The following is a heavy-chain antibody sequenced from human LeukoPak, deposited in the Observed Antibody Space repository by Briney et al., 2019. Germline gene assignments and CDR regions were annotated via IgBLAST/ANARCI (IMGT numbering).Heavy chain of an antibody. Sequence: SVKVSCKASGGIFSSYAIIWVRQAPGQGLEWMGRIIPILGIANYAQKFQGRVTITADKSTSTAYMELSSLRSEDTAVYYCARDNSSSWYRWDDAFDIWGQGTMVTVSS. J-gene: IGHJ3*02. CDR3: ARDNSSSWYRWDDAFDI. CDR2: IIPILGIA. CDR1: GGIFSSYA. V-gene: IGHV1-69*04. D-gene: IGHD6-13*01.